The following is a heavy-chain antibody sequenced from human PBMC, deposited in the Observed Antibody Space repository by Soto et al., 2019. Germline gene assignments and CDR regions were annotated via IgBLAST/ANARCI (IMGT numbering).Heavy chain of an antibody. Sequence: LSLTCTVSGGSISSAYWSWIRQPAGKGLEWVGRISTSGNTNYNASLKSRVTMSVDTSKNQLSLKLTSVTAADTAVYYCARTGLPDGPGAFDIWGQGTMVTVSS. D-gene: IGHD2-15*01. J-gene: IGHJ3*02. V-gene: IGHV4-4*07. CDR1: GGSISSAY. CDR3: ARTGLPDGPGAFDI. CDR2: ISTSGNT.